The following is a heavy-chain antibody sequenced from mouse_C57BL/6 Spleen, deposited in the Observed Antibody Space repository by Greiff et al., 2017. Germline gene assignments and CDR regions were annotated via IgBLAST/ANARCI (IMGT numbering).Heavy chain of an antibody. Sequence: QVQLKQPGAELVKPGASVKLSCKASGYTFTEYTIHWVKQRSGQGLEWIGWFYPGSGSIKYNEKFKDKATLTADKSSSTAYMELSRLTSEDSAVYFCARQKEYGAYDYWGQGTSLTVSS. J-gene: IGHJ2*02. CDR1: GYTFTEYT. CDR3: ARQKEYGAYDY. CDR2: FYPGSGSI. V-gene: IGHV1-62-2*01. D-gene: IGHD2-13*01.